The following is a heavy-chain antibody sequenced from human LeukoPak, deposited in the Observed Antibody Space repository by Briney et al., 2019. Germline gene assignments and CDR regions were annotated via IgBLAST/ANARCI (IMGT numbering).Heavy chain of an antibody. J-gene: IGHJ6*02. Sequence: SETLSLTCAVYGGSFSGYYWSWIRQPPGKGLEWIGYIYYSGSTNYNPSLKSRVTISVDTSKNQFSLKLSSVTAADTAVYYCARDCVDYYGMGVWGQGTTVTVSS. V-gene: IGHV4-59*01. CDR2: IYYSGST. CDR3: ARDCVDYYGMGV. CDR1: GGSFSGYY.